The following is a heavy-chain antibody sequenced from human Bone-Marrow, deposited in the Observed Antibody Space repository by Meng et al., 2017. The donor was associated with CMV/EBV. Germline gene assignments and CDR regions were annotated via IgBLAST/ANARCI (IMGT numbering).Heavy chain of an antibody. J-gene: IGHJ6*02. CDR2: IHYSGTT. V-gene: IGHV4-39*07. CDR3: ARDRIVVVPAATLSYYYYGMDV. D-gene: IGHD2-2*01. Sequence: GSLRLSCTVSGDSISSSIYYWGWIRQPPGKGLEWIASIHYSGTTYYNPSLKSRVTISVDTSKKQFSLKLSSVTAADTAVYYCARDRIVVVPAATLSYYYYGMDVWGQGTTITVSS. CDR1: GDSISSSIYY.